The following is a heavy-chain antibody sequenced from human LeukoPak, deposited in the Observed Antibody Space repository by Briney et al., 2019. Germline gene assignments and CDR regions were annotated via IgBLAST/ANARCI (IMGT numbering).Heavy chain of an antibody. CDR3: AREGDMERLGAFDI. V-gene: IGHV3-74*01. Sequence: PGGFLRLSCAASGFTFSSYWMHWVRQAPGKGLVWVSRINSDGSSTSYADSVKGRFTISRDNAKNTLYLQMNSLRAEDTAVYYCAREGDMERLGAFDIWGQGTMVTVSS. CDR1: GFTFSSYW. J-gene: IGHJ3*02. CDR2: INSDGSST. D-gene: IGHD1-1*01.